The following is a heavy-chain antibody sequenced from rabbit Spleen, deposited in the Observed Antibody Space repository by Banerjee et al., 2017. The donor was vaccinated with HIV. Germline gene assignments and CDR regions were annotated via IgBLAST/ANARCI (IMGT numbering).Heavy chain of an antibody. J-gene: IGHJ4*01. CDR1: GFSFSSNYW. CDR2: IYGGDNGST. D-gene: IGHD6-1*01. CDR3: ARDPYGGWLGFGYALEL. V-gene: IGHV1S45*01. Sequence: LVQPGGSLTLTCTASGFSFSSNYWICWVRQAPGKRPEWIGCIYGGDNGSTYYASWAKGRFTISKTSSTTVTLQVTSLTAADTATYFCARDPYGGWLGFGYALELWGQGTLVTVS.